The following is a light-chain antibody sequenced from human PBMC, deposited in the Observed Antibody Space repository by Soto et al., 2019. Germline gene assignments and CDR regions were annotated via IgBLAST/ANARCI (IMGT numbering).Light chain of an antibody. Sequence: DIPMTQSPSSVSASVGARVTITCRASQGINNWVAWYQQQPGKAPKLLMSGASTLPSGVPSRFSGGGSGTRFTLIISSLQPEDCATHYCQQPNTFRPLTVGGGTKVDLK. CDR1: QGINNW. V-gene: IGKV1-12*01. J-gene: IGKJ4*01. CDR3: QQPNTFRPLT. CDR2: GAS.